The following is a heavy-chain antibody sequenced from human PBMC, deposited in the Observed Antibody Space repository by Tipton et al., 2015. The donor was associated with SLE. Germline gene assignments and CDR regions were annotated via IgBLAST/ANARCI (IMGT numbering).Heavy chain of an antibody. CDR2: ISYDGSNK. D-gene: IGHD3-16*01. Sequence: RSLRLSCAASGFTFSSYSMQWVRQAPGKGLEWVAVISYDGSNKYYADSVKGRFTISRDISKHTLYLQMNSLRAEDTAVYFCVRELSYYGMDVWGQGTTVTVSS. V-gene: IGHV3-30*04. J-gene: IGHJ6*02. CDR3: VRELSYYGMDV. CDR1: GFTFSSYS.